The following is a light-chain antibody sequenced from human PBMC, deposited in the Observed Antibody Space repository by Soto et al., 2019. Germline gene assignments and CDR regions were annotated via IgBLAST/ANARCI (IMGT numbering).Light chain of an antibody. CDR3: QHYGSSSWT. V-gene: IGKV3-20*01. Sequence: EIVLTQSPGTLSLSPGERATLSCRASQSVSSSDLAWYQQKPGQAPRLLIYGTPSGATAIPDRFSGSGSVTDFALTISSLETDGFAVYYCQHYGSSSWTFGQGTKVELK. J-gene: IGKJ1*01. CDR1: QSVSSSD. CDR2: GTP.